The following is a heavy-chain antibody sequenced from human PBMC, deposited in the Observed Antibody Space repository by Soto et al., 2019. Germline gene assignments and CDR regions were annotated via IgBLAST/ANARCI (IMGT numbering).Heavy chain of an antibody. D-gene: IGHD3-22*01. CDR2: IWYNGSKK. Sequence: QVQLVESGGGVVQPGRSLRLSCAASGFTFSSYGMHWVRQAPGKGLEWVAVIWYNGSKKYYADSVKGRFTISRDNSKNTLDLQMNSLRAEDTAVYYCARVAHDSSGYSGDYWGQGTLVTVSS. J-gene: IGHJ4*02. CDR1: GFTFSSYG. CDR3: ARVAHDSSGYSGDY. V-gene: IGHV3-33*01.